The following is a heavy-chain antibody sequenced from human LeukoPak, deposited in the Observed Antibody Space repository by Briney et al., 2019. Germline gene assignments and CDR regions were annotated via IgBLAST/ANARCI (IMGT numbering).Heavy chain of an antibody. CDR3: ARLRLSGGSFSVGWFDP. Sequence: PSETLSLTCTVSGGSISSSSYYWDWIRQPPGKGLEWIGSIYYSGSTYYNPSLKSRVTISVDTSKNQFSLKLSSVTAADTAVYYCARLRLSGGSFSVGWFDPWGQGIQVTVSS. D-gene: IGHD1-26*01. CDR2: IYYSGST. J-gene: IGHJ5*02. V-gene: IGHV4-39*07. CDR1: GGSISSSSYY.